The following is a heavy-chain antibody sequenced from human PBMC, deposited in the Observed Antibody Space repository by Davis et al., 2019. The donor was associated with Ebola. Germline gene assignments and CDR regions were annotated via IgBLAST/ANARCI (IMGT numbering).Heavy chain of an antibody. CDR3: ARGRIVVVPAAIGP. CDR2: IYYSGST. CDR1: GGSISSYY. V-gene: IGHV4-59*12. J-gene: IGHJ5*02. Sequence: PSETLSLTCTVSGGSISSYYWSWIRQPPGKGLEWIGYIYYSGSTNYNPSLKSRVTISVDTSKNQFSLKLSSVTAADTAVYYCARGRIVVVPAAIGPWGQGTLVTVSS. D-gene: IGHD2-2*01.